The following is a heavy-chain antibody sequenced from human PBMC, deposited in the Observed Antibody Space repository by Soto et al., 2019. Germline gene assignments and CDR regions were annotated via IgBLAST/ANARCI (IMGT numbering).Heavy chain of an antibody. CDR3: ACLAPPPEISGFG. V-gene: IGHV1-8*01. D-gene: IGHD3-3*01. CDR2: MNPNSGNT. Sequence: ASVKVSCKASGYTFTRYDINWVRQATGQGLEWIGWMNPNSGNTGYAQKFQGRVTRTRNTSISTAYMEPSSPRSEDTAVYYCACLAPPPEISGFGWGQGTLVTVSS. CDR1: GYTFTRYD. J-gene: IGHJ4*02.